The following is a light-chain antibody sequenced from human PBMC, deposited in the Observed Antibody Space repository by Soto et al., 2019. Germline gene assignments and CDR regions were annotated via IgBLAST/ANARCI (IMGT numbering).Light chain of an antibody. V-gene: IGLV1-40*01. CDR1: SSNIGAGKD. J-gene: IGLJ1*01. CDR2: DSN. CDR3: QSYGTGLSGLYV. Sequence: QSVLTQPPSVSGAPGQTVTISCTGSSSNIGAGKDVHWYRQLPGAAPKFLISDSNHRPSGVPDRFFVSKSGASASLAITGLRAEDEGDYFCQSYGTGLSGLYVFGTGTKLTVL.